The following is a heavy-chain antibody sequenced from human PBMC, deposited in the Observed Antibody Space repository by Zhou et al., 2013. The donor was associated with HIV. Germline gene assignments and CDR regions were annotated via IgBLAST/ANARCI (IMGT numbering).Heavy chain of an antibody. D-gene: IGHD3-10*01. V-gene: IGHV1-69*04. CDR2: IIPIHGMA. Sequence: QVQLVQSGAEVKKPGSSVKVSCKASGGTFSNYAISWVRQAPGQGLAWMGRIIPIHGMANYAQKFQGRVTFTADKSTSTAYMELSSLTSEDTAVYYCATPITMLQGPKEGLDYWGQGTLVTVSS. CDR3: ATPITMLQGPKEGLDY. CDR1: GGTFSNYA. J-gene: IGHJ4*02.